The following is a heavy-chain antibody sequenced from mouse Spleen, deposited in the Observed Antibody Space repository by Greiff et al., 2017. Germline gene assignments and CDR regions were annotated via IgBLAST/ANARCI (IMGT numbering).Heavy chain of an antibody. J-gene: IGHJ4*01. CDR1: GFTFSSYA. Sequence: EVKLVESGGGLVKRGGSLKLSCAASGFTFSSYAMSWVRQTPEKRLEWVATISSGGGNTYYPDSVKGRFTISRDNAKNTLYLQMSSLKSEDTAMYYCARLLITTGDYAMDYWGQGTSVTVSS. CDR3: ARLLITTGDYAMDY. D-gene: IGHD1-1*01. V-gene: IGHV5-9*04. CDR2: ISSGGGNT.